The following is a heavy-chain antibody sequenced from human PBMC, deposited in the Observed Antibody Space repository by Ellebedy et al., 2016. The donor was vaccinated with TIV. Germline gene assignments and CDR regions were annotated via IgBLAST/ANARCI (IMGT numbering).Heavy chain of an antibody. D-gene: IGHD6-13*01. J-gene: IGHJ4*02. Sequence: SETLSLTCAISGDSVSSNGVAWHWIRQSTSRGLERLGRTYYRSKWYNDYAVSVESRIIIKADTSKNQFPLQLNSVTPEDTAVYYCARGVAASGLTHWGQGTLVTVS. CDR2: TYYRSKWYN. CDR3: ARGVAASGLTH. CDR1: GDSVSSNGVA. V-gene: IGHV6-1*01.